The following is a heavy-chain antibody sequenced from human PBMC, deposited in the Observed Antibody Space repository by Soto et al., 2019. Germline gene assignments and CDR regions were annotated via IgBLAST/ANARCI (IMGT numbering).Heavy chain of an antibody. CDR2: IYSGGST. D-gene: IGHD6-13*01. J-gene: IGHJ4*02. CDR1: GVTVSSNY. Sequence: GGSLRLSFAASGVTVSSNYMSWVRQAPGKGLEWVSVIYSGGSTYYADSVKGRFTVSRDNSKNTLYLQMNSLRAEDTAVYYCARVRYSSSWAPYYFDYWGQGTLVTVSS. V-gene: IGHV3-53*01. CDR3: ARVRYSSSWAPYYFDY.